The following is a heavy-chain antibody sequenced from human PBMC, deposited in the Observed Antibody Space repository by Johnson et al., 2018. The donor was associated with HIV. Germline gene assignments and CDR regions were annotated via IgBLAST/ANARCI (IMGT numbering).Heavy chain of an antibody. J-gene: IGHJ3*02. CDR1: GFTFNSYI. D-gene: IGHD3-16*01. CDR3: TTEAPTLLGAFDI. V-gene: IGHV3-30-3*01. CDR2: ISHDVNNK. Sequence: QVQLVESGGGVVQPGRSLRLSCAASGFTFNSYILHWVRQAPGKGLEWVAAISHDVNNKFPADSVKGRCTLSRDNSKNTLYLQMDSLKTEYTAVYYCTTEAPTLLGAFDIGGQGTMVTVSS.